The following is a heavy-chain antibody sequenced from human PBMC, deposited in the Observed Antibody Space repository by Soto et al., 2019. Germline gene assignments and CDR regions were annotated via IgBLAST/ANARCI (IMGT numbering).Heavy chain of an antibody. V-gene: IGHV4-61*01. CDR2: IYYSGST. CDR3: ARDQDSYGYWFDP. D-gene: IGHD5-18*01. CDR1: GGSVSSGSYY. Sequence: QVQLQESGPGLVKPSETLSLTCTVSGGSVSSGSYYWSWIRQPPGKGLEWIGYIYYSGSTNYNPSLTSRVTISVDTSKNQFSLKLSSVTAADTAVYYCARDQDSYGYWFDPWGQGTLVTVSS. J-gene: IGHJ5*02.